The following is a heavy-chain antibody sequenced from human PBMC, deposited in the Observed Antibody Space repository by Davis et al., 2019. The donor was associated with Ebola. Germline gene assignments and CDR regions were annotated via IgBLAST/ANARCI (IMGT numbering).Heavy chain of an antibody. D-gene: IGHD6-25*01. V-gene: IGHV3-30*03. J-gene: IGHJ4*02. CDR1: GFTFSSYG. Sequence: PGGSLRLSCAASGFTFSSYGMHWVRQAPGKGLYWVAVISYDGSNKYYVDSVKGRFIISRDNAKNSLYLQMNSLRADDTAVYYCAREIRGAAGFDYWGQGTLVTVSS. CDR2: ISYDGSNK. CDR3: AREIRGAAGFDY.